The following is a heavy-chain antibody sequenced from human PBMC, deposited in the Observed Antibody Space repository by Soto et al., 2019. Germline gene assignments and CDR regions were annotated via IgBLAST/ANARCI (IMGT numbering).Heavy chain of an antibody. Sequence: GGSLRLSCAASGFTFSMFWMHWVRQVPGKGPEWVSRINDDGISTNYADSVKGRFTISRDNAKNILYLQMNALRVEDTAVYYCTRWPRSTPTGTGAFWGQGTLVTVSS. CDR3: TRWPRSTPTGTGAF. D-gene: IGHD1-1*01. J-gene: IGHJ4*02. V-gene: IGHV3-74*01. CDR2: INDDGIST. CDR1: GFTFSMFW.